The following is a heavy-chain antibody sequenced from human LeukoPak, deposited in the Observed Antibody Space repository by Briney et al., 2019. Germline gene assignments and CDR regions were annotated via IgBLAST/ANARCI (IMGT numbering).Heavy chain of an antibody. Sequence: HPGRSLRLSCAASGFAFNTYGMHWVRQAPDKGLEWVAVIWYDGSDKYYADSVKGRFTISRDNSKNTLYLQMNSLRAEDTAAYYCARDERACYFDYWGQGTLVTASS. CDR3: ARDERACYFDY. CDR2: IWYDGSDK. J-gene: IGHJ4*02. V-gene: IGHV3-33*01. CDR1: GFAFNTYG.